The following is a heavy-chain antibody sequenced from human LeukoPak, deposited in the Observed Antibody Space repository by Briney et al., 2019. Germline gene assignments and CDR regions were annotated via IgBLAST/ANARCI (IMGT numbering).Heavy chain of an antibody. CDR2: IYYSGST. Sequence: PSETLSLTCTVSGGSISSYYWSWIRQPPGKGLEWIGYIYYSGSTNYNPSLKSRVTISVDRSKNQFSLKLSSVTAADTAVYYCARGPTTQFDYWGQGTLVTVSS. D-gene: IGHD1-1*01. J-gene: IGHJ4*02. V-gene: IGHV4-59*12. CDR3: ARGPTTQFDY. CDR1: GGSISSYY.